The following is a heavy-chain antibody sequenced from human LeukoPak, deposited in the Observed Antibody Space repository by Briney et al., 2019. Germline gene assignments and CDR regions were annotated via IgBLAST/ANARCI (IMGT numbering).Heavy chain of an antibody. J-gene: IGHJ6*03. D-gene: IGHD3-10*01. CDR2: IYPGDSDT. CDR3: ARNIRRYYGSGSTSYYYYYMDV. V-gene: IGHV5-51*01. CDR1: GYSFTSYW. Sequence: GESLKISCKGSGYSFTSYWIGWVRQMPGKGLEWMGIIYPGDSDTRYSPSFQGQVTISADKSISTAYLQWSSLKASDTAMYYCARNIRRYYGSGSTSYYYYYMDVWGKGTTVTVSS.